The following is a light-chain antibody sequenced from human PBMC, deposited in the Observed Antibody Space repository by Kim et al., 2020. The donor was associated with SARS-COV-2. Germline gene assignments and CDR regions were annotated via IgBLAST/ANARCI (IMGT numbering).Light chain of an antibody. CDR2: AAV. J-gene: IGKJ4*01. Sequence: ASVGDRVTITCRASQGISSWLAWYQQKPGKAPKLLSDAAVRLQSGVPSRFSGSGSGTDFTLTSSSLQPEDFATYYCQQANSVPFTFGGGTKVDIK. V-gene: IGKV1D-12*01. CDR3: QQANSVPFT. CDR1: QGISSW.